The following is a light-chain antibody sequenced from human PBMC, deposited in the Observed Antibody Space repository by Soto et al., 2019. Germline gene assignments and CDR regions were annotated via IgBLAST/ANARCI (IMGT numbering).Light chain of an antibody. CDR3: QQYGSSPGT. Sequence: EIVLTQYPGTLSLSPGERATLSCRASQSVSSSYLAWYQQKPGQAPRLLIYGAFSRATGISDRFSGSGSGTDFTLTISRLEPEDFAVYYCQQYGSSPGTFGQGTKVDIK. J-gene: IGKJ1*01. CDR1: QSVSSSY. V-gene: IGKV3-20*01. CDR2: GAF.